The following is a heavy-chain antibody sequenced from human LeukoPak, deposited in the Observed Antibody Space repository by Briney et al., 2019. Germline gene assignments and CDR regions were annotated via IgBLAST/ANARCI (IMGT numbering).Heavy chain of an antibody. V-gene: IGHV3-48*01. J-gene: IGHJ4*02. Sequence: PGGSLRLSCSASGFTFSSYSMNWVRQAPGKGLEWVSYISRSSSTIYYADSVKGRFTNSRDNAKNSLYLQMNSLRAEDTAVYYCASLSQLRFLEWLSPFNDRDYWGQGTLVTVSS. CDR2: ISRSSSTI. CDR3: ASLSQLRFLEWLSPFNDRDY. D-gene: IGHD3-3*01. CDR1: GFTFSSYS.